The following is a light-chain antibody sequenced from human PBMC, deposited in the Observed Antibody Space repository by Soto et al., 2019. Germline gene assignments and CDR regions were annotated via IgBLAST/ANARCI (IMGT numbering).Light chain of an antibody. Sequence: QSVLTQPASVSGSPGQSITISCTGTSSDVGGYNYVSWYQQHPGKAPKLMIYEVSNRPSGVSNRFSGSKSGNTASLTISGLQAEDEADYYCAEWDDSLSGYVFGTGTKLTVL. V-gene: IGLV2-14*01. CDR2: EVS. CDR3: AEWDDSLSGYV. J-gene: IGLJ1*01. CDR1: SSDVGGYNY.